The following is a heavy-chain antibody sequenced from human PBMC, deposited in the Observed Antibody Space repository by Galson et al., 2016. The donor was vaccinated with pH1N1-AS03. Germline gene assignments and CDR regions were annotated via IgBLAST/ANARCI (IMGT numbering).Heavy chain of an antibody. CDR1: GDSFSGYY. V-gene: IGHV4-59*01. D-gene: IGHD5/OR15-5a*01. J-gene: IGHJ4*02. Sequence: SETLSLTCTVSGDSFSGYYWTWIRQPPGKGLEWIGYIYYSGSTNYNPSLKSRVTISVDTSKNQFSLKLNSVTAADTAVYYCHSSVYDRDGYFDYWGQGTLVTVSS. CDR3: HSSVYDRDGYFDY. CDR2: IYYSGST.